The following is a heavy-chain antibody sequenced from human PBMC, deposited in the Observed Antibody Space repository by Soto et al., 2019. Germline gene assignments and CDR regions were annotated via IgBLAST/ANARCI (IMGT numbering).Heavy chain of an antibody. J-gene: IGHJ4*02. Sequence: QVQLQQWGAGLVKPSETLSLTCTVYGGSFSGNYWSWIRQPPGMGLEWIGEISHSGIDTNYNPALKSRVTISVDTSKNQFSLKLSSVTAADTAMYYCARGHLPGGNTFYYDYCGQGTLVTVSS. D-gene: IGHD2-15*01. CDR1: GGSFSGNY. V-gene: IGHV4-34*01. CDR3: ARGHLPGGNTFYYDY. CDR2: ISHSGIDT.